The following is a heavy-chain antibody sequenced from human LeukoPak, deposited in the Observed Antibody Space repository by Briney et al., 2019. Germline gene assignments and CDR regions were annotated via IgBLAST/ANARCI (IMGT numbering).Heavy chain of an antibody. V-gene: IGHV1-46*01. CDR2: INPSGGST. J-gene: IGHJ6*03. D-gene: IGHD3-9*01. CDR1: GYTFTSYY. Sequence: GASVKVSCKASGYTFTSYYMHWVRQAPGQGLEWMGIINPSGGSTSYAQKFQGRVTMTTDTSTSTAYMELRSLRSDDTAVYYCARGTPARPTYYDILTGYSLRDYYYYMDVWGKGTTVTVSS. CDR3: ARGTPARPTYYDILTGYSLRDYYYYMDV.